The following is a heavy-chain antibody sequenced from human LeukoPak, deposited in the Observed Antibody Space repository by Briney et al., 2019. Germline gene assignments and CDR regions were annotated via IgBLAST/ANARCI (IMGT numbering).Heavy chain of an antibody. J-gene: IGHJ5*02. V-gene: IGHV4-30-2*01. Sequence: SETLSLICAVSGGSMSIGGDSWSWIRQPPGEGLEWIGDIYQNGSTKYNPSLKSRVTISVDRSKNQFSLKLSSVTAADTAVYYCARGKRGVRGVFGYVWFDPWGQGTLVTVSS. CDR1: GGSMSIGGDS. CDR3: ARGKRGVRGVFGYVWFDP. D-gene: IGHD3-10*01. CDR2: IYQNGST.